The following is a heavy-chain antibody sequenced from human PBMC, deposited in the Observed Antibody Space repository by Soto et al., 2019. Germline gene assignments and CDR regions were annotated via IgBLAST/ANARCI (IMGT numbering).Heavy chain of an antibody. CDR1: GFTFSSYW. CDR3: ARDQRVANNFDILTGPGGFDP. D-gene: IGHD3-9*01. Sequence: GGSLRLSCAASGFTFSSYWMHWVRQAPGKGLVWVSRINSDGSSTSYADSVKGRFTISRDNAKNTLYLQMNSLRAEDTAVYYCARDQRVANNFDILTGPGGFDPWGQGTLVTVSS. J-gene: IGHJ5*02. V-gene: IGHV3-74*01. CDR2: INSDGSST.